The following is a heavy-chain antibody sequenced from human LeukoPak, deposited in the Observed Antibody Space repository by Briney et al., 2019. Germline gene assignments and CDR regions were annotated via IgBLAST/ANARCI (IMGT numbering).Heavy chain of an antibody. CDR1: GGSISSYY. CDR3: ARLRLTGYYNYYYYGMDV. J-gene: IGHJ6*02. D-gene: IGHD3-9*01. Sequence: SETLSLTCTVSGGSISSYYWSWIRQPPGKELEWIGYIHYSGSTNYNPSLKSRVSISVDTSQNQFSLKLRSATAEDTAVYYCARLRLTGYYNYYYYGMDVWGQGTTVTVSS. CDR2: IHYSGST. V-gene: IGHV4-59*08.